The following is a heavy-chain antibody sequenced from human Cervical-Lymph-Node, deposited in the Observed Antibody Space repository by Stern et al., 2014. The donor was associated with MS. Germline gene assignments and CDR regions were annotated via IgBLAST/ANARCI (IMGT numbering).Heavy chain of an antibody. CDR3: ARHVQGFDY. CDR2: IYPYDSDT. CDR1: GYSFTIYY. J-gene: IGHJ4*02. V-gene: IGHV5-51*01. Sequence: EVQLVQSGAEVKKPGESLKISCKLSGYSFTIYYIAWVRQMPGKGLEWMGVIYPYDSDTTSSPSFQGQVTISANKSITTACLQWSSLRASDTAMYYCARHVQGFDYWGQGTLVTVSS.